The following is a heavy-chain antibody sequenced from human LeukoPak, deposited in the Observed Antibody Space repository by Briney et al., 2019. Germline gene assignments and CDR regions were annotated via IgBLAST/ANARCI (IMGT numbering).Heavy chain of an antibody. J-gene: IGHJ5*02. CDR2: IYYTGTT. Sequence: SQTLSLTCTVSGGSISSGDYYWSWIRQPTGKGLEWIGYIYYTGTTYYNPSLKSRVTISVDTSKHQFSLKLTSVTAADTAVYFCARGEEYYVSGSYLRWFDPWGQGTLVTVSS. D-gene: IGHD3-10*01. CDR1: GGSISSGDYY. CDR3: ARGEEYYVSGSYLRWFDP. V-gene: IGHV4-30-4*01.